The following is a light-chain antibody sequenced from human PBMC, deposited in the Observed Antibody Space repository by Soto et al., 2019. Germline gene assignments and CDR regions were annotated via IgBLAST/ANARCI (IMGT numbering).Light chain of an antibody. CDR2: DVS. CDR3: SSYTSSSTVV. CDR1: SSDVGGYNY. Sequence: QSALTQPASVSGSPGQSITISCTGTSSDVGGYNYVSWYQQHPGKAPKLMIYDVSNRPSGVSNRFSGSKSRNTASLTISGLQAEDDADYYCSSYTSSSTVVFGAGTKVNVL. V-gene: IGLV2-14*01. J-gene: IGLJ2*01.